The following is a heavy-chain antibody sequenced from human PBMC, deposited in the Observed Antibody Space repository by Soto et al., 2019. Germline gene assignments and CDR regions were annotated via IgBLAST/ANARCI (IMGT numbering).Heavy chain of an antibody. J-gene: IGHJ4*02. D-gene: IGHD1-1*01. V-gene: IGHV4-30-4*01. CDR3: ARVYATGTTPDYFDY. CDR2: IYYSGST. Sequence: TSETLSLTCTVSGGSISSGDYYWSWIRQPPGKGLEWIGYIYYSGSTYYNPSLKSRVTISVDTSKNQFSLKLSSVTAADTAVYYCARVYATGTTPDYFDYWGQGTLVTVSS. CDR1: GGSISSGDYY.